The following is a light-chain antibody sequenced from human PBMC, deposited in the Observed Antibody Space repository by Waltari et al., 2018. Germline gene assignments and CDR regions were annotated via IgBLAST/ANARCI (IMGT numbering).Light chain of an antibody. CDR1: NFGSKS. CDR3: QVWDSSSDHVV. CDR2: YDS. Sequence: SYVLNQPPSVSVAPGKTARPTCGGNNFGSKSATWYHQKPGQAPVLVIDYDSDRPSGIPERFSGSNSGNTATLTISRVEAGDDADYYCQVWDSSSDHVVFGGVTKLTVL. J-gene: IGLJ2*01. V-gene: IGLV3-21*04.